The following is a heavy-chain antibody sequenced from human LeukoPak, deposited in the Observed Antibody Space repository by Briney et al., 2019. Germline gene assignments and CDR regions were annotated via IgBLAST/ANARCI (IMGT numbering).Heavy chain of an antibody. J-gene: IGHJ4*02. CDR1: GGSISSSSYY. Sequence: SETLSLTCTVSGGSISSSSYYWGWIRQPPGKGLEWIGSIYYSGSTYYNPSLKSRVAISVDTSKNQFSLKLSSVTAADTAVYYCARPSRAAAGTFDYWGQGTLVTVSS. D-gene: IGHD6-13*01. V-gene: IGHV4-39*01. CDR2: IYYSGST. CDR3: ARPSRAAAGTFDY.